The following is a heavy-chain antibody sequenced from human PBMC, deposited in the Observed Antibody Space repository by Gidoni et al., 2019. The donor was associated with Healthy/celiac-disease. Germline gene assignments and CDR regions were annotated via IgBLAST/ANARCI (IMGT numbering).Heavy chain of an antibody. CDR1: GFSLSNARMG. D-gene: IGHD1-7*01. CDR3: ARMIYNWNSGGAPVDYFDY. Sequence: QVTLKESGPVLVKPTETLTLTCTVSGFSLSNARMGVSWIRQPPGKALEWLAHIFSNDEKSYSTSLKSRLTISKDTSKSQVVLTMTNMDPVDTATYYCARMIYNWNSGGAPVDYFDYWGQGTLVTVSS. V-gene: IGHV2-26*01. CDR2: IFSNDEK. J-gene: IGHJ4*02.